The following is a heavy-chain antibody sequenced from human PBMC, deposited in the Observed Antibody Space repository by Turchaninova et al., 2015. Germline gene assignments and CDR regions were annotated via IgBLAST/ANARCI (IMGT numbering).Heavy chain of an antibody. Sequence: QVQLPESGPGLVKPSETLSPTCAVSGSLISSDYYWGWIRQPPGKGREWIGSVYRSGSAYYNPSLKSRVTISSDTSKNHFSLNLSSVTAADTAVYYCARTNAFDVWGQGTMVTVSS. CDR2: VYRSGSA. V-gene: IGHV4-38-2*01. CDR3: ARTNAFDV. J-gene: IGHJ3*01. CDR1: GSLISSDYY.